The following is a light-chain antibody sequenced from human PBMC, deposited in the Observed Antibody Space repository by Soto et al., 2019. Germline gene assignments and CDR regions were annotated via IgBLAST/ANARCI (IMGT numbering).Light chain of an antibody. V-gene: IGKV1-5*03. CDR3: QQYQRQGT. Sequence: DIQMTQSPSTLSASVGETVTITCRASQSISSWLAWYQQKPGKAPNLLIYKASTLKSGVPSRFSGSGSGTEFTLTISSLQPDDFATYHCQQYQRQGTFGQGTKVEIK. J-gene: IGKJ1*01. CDR1: QSISSW. CDR2: KAS.